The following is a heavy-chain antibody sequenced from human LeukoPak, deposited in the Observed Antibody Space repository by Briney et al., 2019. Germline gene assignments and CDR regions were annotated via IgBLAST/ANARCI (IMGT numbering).Heavy chain of an antibody. CDR2: IYYSGST. J-gene: IGHJ6*03. D-gene: IGHD5-18*01. CDR3: ARHSGYSYGYAYYYYYMDV. CDR1: GGSISSSSYY. V-gene: IGHV4-39*01. Sequence: SETLSLTCTVSGGSISSSSYYWGWIPQPPGKGLESIGSIYYSGSTYYNPSLNSRVTISVDPSKNQFSLKLSSVTAADTAVYYCARHSGYSYGYAYYYYYMDVWGKGTTVTVSS.